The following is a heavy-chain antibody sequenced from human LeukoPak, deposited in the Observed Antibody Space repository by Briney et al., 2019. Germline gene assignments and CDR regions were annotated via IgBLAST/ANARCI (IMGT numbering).Heavy chain of an antibody. J-gene: IGHJ4*02. CDR1: GFTVSTNL. CDR2: LYSDGSTS. CDR3: ARDRRDADNY. V-gene: IGHV3-53*01. D-gene: IGHD2-2*01. Sequence: GGSLRLSCAASGFTVSTNLMSWVRQAPGKGLEWVSVLYSDGSTSYYSDSVKGRFTISRDNSKNTLSLQMHSLRPEDTAVYYCARDRRDADNYWGQGTLVTVSS.